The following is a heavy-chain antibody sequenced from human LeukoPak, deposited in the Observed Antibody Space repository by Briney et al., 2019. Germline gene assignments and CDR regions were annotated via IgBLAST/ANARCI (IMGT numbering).Heavy chain of an antibody. CDR1: GYTFTSYY. J-gene: IGHJ4*02. CDR3: ARWSIAAAEDDY. D-gene: IGHD6-13*01. Sequence: ASVKVSCKASGYTFTSYYMHWVRQAPGQGLEWMGIINPSGGSTSYAQKFQGRVTMTGDTSTSTVYMELSSLRSEDTAVYYCARWSIAAAEDDYWGQGTLVTVSS. CDR2: INPSGGST. V-gene: IGHV1-46*01.